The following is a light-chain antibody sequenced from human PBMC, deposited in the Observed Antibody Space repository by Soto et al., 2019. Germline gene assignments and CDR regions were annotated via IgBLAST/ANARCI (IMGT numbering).Light chain of an antibody. Sequence: QSVVTQTPSASGTPGQRVIISCSGSSSNIGRNIVNWYQHLPGAAPKLLIYSNNRRPSGVPDRFSGSKSGTSASLAISGLQSEDEAEYYCASWDDSLNGVVFGGGTKLTVL. V-gene: IGLV1-44*01. CDR1: SSNIGRNI. CDR3: ASWDDSLNGVV. J-gene: IGLJ2*01. CDR2: SNN.